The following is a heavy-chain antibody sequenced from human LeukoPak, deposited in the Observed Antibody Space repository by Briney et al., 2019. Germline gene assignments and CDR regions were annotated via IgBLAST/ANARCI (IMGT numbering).Heavy chain of an antibody. J-gene: IGHJ4*02. CDR1: GFTFSSYG. D-gene: IGHD3-22*01. Sequence: GGSLRLSCAASGFTFSSYGMHWVRQAPGKGLEWVANIKQDGSEKYYVDSVKGRFTISRDNAKNSLYLQMNSLRAEDTAVYYCARDYYDSSGYYGTFDYWGQGTLVTVSS. CDR3: ARDYYDSSGYYGTFDY. CDR2: IKQDGSEK. V-gene: IGHV3-7*01.